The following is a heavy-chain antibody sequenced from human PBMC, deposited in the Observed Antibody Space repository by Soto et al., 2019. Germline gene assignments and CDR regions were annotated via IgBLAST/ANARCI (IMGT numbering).Heavy chain of an antibody. J-gene: IGHJ6*02. Sequence: PGGSLRLSCTPSGFIFSDYSMNWVRQAPGKGLEWISYITTTSSTMYYADSVKGRFTISRDNAKNSLYLQMNSLRDEDTAVYYCARDSSGRQYYGMDVWRQGTTVPLSS. CDR3: ARDSSGRQYYGMDV. V-gene: IGHV3-48*02. CDR2: ITTTSSTM. D-gene: IGHD3-22*01. CDR1: GFIFSDYS.